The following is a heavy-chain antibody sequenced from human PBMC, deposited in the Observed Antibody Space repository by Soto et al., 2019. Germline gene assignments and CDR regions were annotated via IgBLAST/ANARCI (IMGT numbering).Heavy chain of an antibody. V-gene: IGHV1-69*02. Sequence: ASVKVSCKASGGTFSSYTISWVRQAPGQGLEWMGRIIPILGIANYAQKFQGRVTITADKSTGTAYMELSSLRSEDTAVYYCARPRAGTGESYYFDYWGQGTLVTVSS. J-gene: IGHJ4*02. CDR1: GGTFSSYT. CDR2: IIPILGIA. D-gene: IGHD7-27*01. CDR3: ARPRAGTGESYYFDY.